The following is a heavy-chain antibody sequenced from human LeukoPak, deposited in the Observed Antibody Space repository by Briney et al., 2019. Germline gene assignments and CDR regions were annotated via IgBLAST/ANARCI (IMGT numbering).Heavy chain of an antibody. J-gene: IGHJ5*02. CDR2: IIPIFGTA. D-gene: IGHD3-3*01. Sequence: SVKVSCKASGGTFSSCAISWVRQAPGQGLEWMGGIIPIFGTANYAQKFQGRVTITADESTSTAYMELSSLRSEDTAVYYCAGGTPLEYWFDPWGQGTLVTVSS. V-gene: IGHV1-69*13. CDR3: AGGTPLEYWFDP. CDR1: GGTFSSCA.